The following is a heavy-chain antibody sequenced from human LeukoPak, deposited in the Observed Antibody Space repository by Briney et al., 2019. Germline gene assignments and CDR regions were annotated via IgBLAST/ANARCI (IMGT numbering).Heavy chain of an antibody. D-gene: IGHD3-9*01. CDR3: AKEIRRYYDMLTGYQYLFDY. Sequence: PGGSLRLSCAASGFTFSSYAMSWVRQAPGKGLEWVSAISGSGGSTYYADSVKGRFTISRDNSKNTLYLQMNSLRAEDTAVYYCAKEIRRYYDMLTGYQYLFDYWGQGTLVTVSS. J-gene: IGHJ4*02. V-gene: IGHV3-23*01. CDR2: ISGSGGST. CDR1: GFTFSSYA.